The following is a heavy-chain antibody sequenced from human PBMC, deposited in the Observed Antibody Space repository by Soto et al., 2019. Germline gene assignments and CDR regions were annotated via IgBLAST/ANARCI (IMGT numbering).Heavy chain of an antibody. CDR2: ISWNSGSI. Sequence: DVQLVESGGGLVQPGRSLRLSCAASGFTFDDYAMHWVRQAPGKGLEWVSGISWNSGSIGYADSVKGRFTISRDNAKNSLYLQMDSLRAEDTALYYCAKEPLGYCSSTSCSNWGQGTLVTVSS. CDR3: AKEPLGYCSSTSCSN. V-gene: IGHV3-9*01. D-gene: IGHD2-2*01. J-gene: IGHJ4*02. CDR1: GFTFDDYA.